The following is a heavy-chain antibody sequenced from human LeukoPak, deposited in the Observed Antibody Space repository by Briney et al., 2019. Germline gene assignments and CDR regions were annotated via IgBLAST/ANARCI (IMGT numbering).Heavy chain of an antibody. CDR3: ARDSHLTYCSSTSCPRDYNWFDP. V-gene: IGHV4-4*07. J-gene: IGHJ5*02. D-gene: IGHD2-2*01. CDR2: IYYSGST. Sequence: SETLSLTCTVSGGSISSYYWSWIRQPAGKGLEWIGRIYYSGSTNYNPSLKSRVTISVDTSKNQFSLKLSSVTAADTAVYYCARDSHLTYCSSTSCPRDYNWFDPWGQGTLVTVSS. CDR1: GGSISSYY.